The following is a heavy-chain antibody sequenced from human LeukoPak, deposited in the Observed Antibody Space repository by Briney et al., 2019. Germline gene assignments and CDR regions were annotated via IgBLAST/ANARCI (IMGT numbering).Heavy chain of an antibody. CDR2: ISDTGNT. J-gene: IGHJ5*02. Sequence: SETLSLTCSVSGVSMTGYYWTWIRQPPGKGLEWIGYISDTGNTNYNPSLKSRVTISVDTPKDQFSLKLSSVTAADTAVYYCAKGLDWFDPWGQGALVTVSS. CDR1: GVSMTGYY. CDR3: AKGLDWFDP. V-gene: IGHV4-59*08.